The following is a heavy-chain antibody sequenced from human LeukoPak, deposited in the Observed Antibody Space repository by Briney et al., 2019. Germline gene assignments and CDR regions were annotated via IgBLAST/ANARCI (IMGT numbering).Heavy chain of an antibody. V-gene: IGHV3-21*01. J-gene: IGHJ4*02. D-gene: IGHD3-22*01. CDR3: ARDTNYYDTSGYYSGSDFDY. CDR1: GFTFSTYT. CDR2: ITSTSYT. Sequence: GGSLRLSCAASGFTFSTYTMNWVRQAPGKGLEWVSSITSTSYTYYSDSVKGRFTISRDDAKKSLFLQMSSLRAEDTAVYYCARDTNYYDTSGYYSGSDFDYWGQGTLVTVSS.